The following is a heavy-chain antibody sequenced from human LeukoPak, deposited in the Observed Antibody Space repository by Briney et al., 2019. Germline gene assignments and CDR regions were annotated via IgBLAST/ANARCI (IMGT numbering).Heavy chain of an antibody. CDR1: GFTLSSYS. D-gene: IGHD5-18*01. CDR2: ISGRGGST. V-gene: IGHV3-23*01. Sequence: GGSLRLSCAASGFTLSSYSMSWVRHRPEKGLEWVSVISGRGGSTYYADSVKGRFTISRDNSKNPLYLQINSLRAEGTAVYYCAKGDTPMVRRYYFDYWGEGTLVTVSS. J-gene: IGHJ4*02. CDR3: AKGDTPMVRRYYFDY.